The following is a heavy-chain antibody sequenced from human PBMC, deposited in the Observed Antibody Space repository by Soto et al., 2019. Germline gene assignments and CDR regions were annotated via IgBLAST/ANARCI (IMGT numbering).Heavy chain of an antibody. J-gene: IGHJ6*03. D-gene: IGHD2-2*01. Sequence: ASVKVSCKACGYTFTSYAMHWVRQAPGQRLEWMGWINAGNGNTKYSQKFQGRVTITRDTSASTAYMELSSLRSEDTAVYYCARGRIVVVPAALDYYYYYYMDVWGKGTKVTVSS. V-gene: IGHV1-3*01. CDR3: ARGRIVVVPAALDYYYYYYMDV. CDR2: INAGNGNT. CDR1: GYTFTSYA.